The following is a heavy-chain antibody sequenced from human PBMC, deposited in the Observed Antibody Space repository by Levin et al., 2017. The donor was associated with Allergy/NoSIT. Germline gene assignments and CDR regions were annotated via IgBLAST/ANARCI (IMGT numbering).Heavy chain of an antibody. CDR2: IYYSGST. D-gene: IGHD6-13*01. V-gene: IGHV4-31*03. Sequence: PSETLSLTCTVSGGSISSGGYYWSWIRQHPGKGLEWIGYIYYSGSTYYNPSLKSRVTISVDTSKNQFSLKLSSVTAADTAVYYCARGYGSSWRFDPWGQGTLVTVSS. CDR3: ARGYGSSWRFDP. CDR1: GGSISSGGYY. J-gene: IGHJ5*02.